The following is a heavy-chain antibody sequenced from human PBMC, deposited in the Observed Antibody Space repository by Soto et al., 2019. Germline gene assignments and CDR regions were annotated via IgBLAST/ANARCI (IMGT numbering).Heavy chain of an antibody. D-gene: IGHD3-3*01. V-gene: IGHV1-18*01. J-gene: IGHJ6*02. Sequence: ASVKVSCKASGYAFTSYGISWVRRAPGQGLEWMGWISAYNGNTNYAQKLQGRVTMTTDTSTSTAYMELRSLRSDDTAVYYCARDVAYYDFWSGREDYYGMDVWGQGTTVTVSS. CDR3: ARDVAYYDFWSGREDYYGMDV. CDR1: GYAFTSYG. CDR2: ISAYNGNT.